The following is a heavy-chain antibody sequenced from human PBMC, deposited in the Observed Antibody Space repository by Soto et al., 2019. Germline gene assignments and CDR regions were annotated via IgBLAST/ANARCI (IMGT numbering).Heavy chain of an antibody. V-gene: IGHV4-39*01. CDR2: IYYSGST. D-gene: IGHD3-16*01. CDR3: ARLTDGGVTHYYYYYMDV. J-gene: IGHJ6*03. Sequence: QLQLQESGPGLVKPSETLSLTCTVSGSSISSSSYYWGWIRQPPGKGLEWIGSIYYSGSTYYNPSLKSRITISVDTSKNQFSLKLSSVTAADTAVYYCARLTDGGVTHYYYYYMDVWGKGTTVTVSS. CDR1: GSSISSSSYY.